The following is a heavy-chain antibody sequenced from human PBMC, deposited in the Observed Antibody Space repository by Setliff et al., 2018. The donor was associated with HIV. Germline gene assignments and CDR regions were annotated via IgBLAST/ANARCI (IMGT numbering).Heavy chain of an antibody. J-gene: IGHJ6*03. CDR2: IYTSGST. D-gene: IGHD3-10*01. CDR1: GGSISGYY. V-gene: IGHV4-4*08. CDR3: ARGRYYYGSGSCYMDV. Sequence: KTSETLSLTCTVSGGSISGYYWSWIRQPPGKGLEWIGYIYTSGSTNYNPSLKSRVIISVDTSKNQLSLKLSSMTAADTAMYYCARGRYYYGSGSCYMDVWGTGTTVTVSS.